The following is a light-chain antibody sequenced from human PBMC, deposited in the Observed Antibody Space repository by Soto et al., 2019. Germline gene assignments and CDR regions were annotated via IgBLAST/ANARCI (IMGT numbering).Light chain of an antibody. CDR1: QTSDSCY. Sequence: EIVLTQSPGILSLSPGERATLSCRASQTSDSCYLACYQQKPGQPPRLLFYGTSSRAPGIPDRFSGSGSGTDFTLTITRLEPDEFAVNYCRKYCTTLGFPLGGGTKVDIK. V-gene: IGKV3-20*01. CDR2: GTS. CDR3: RKYCTTLGFP. J-gene: IGKJ4*01.